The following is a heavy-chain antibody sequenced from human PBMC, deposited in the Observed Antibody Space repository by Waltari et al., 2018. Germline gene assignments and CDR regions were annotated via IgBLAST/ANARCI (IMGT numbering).Heavy chain of an antibody. Sequence: EVQLLESGGGLVQPGGSLRLSCSASGFTFSSYAMSWVRQAPGKGVEWVSGISWNSGSIGYADAVKGRFTISRDNAKNSLYLQMNSLRAEDTALYYCAKDRSGGGSYYFDYWGQGTLVTVSS. D-gene: IGHD1-26*01. CDR2: ISWNSGSI. CDR1: GFTFSSYA. J-gene: IGHJ4*02. V-gene: IGHV3-9*01. CDR3: AKDRSGGGSYYFDY.